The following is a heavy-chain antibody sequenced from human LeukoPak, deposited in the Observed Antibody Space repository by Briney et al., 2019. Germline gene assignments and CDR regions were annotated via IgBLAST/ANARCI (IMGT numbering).Heavy chain of an antibody. CDR2: ISYDGSNK. Sequence: GGSLRLSCAASGFTFSSYAMHWVRQAPGKGLEWVAVISYDGSNKYYADSVKGRFTISRDNSKNTLYLQMNSLRAEDTAVYYCAKDSLRTVPAASFDCWGQGTLVTVSS. CDR3: AKDSLRTVPAASFDC. J-gene: IGHJ4*02. V-gene: IGHV3-30*04. D-gene: IGHD2-2*01. CDR1: GFTFSSYA.